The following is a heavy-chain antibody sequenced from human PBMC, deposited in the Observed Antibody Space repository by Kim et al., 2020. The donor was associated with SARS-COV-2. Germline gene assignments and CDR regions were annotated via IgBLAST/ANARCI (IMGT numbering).Heavy chain of an antibody. CDR3: AKSEGASRGMDV. J-gene: IGHJ6*02. V-gene: IGHV1-45*02. CDR2: LTPFNVNS. D-gene: IGHD3-16*01. CDR1: GYTSTYRY. Sequence: SVKVSCKASGYTSTYRYLHWVRQAPGQALEWMGWLTPFNVNSNYAQKFQDRVTITWDSSMNTAYMEVNSLRSEDTAMYYCAKSEGASRGMDVWGQGTTVTVSS.